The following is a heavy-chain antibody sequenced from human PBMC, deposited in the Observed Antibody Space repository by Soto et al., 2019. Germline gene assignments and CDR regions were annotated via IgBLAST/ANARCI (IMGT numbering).Heavy chain of an antibody. CDR3: ARDLYSGSYYPLFDY. Sequence: EVQLVEFGGGLVKPGGSLRLSCAASGFTFSSYSMNWVRQAPGKGLEWVSSISSSSSYIYYADSVKGRFTISRDNAKNSLYLQMNSLRAEDTAVYYCARDLYSGSYYPLFDYWGQGTLVTVSS. CDR1: GFTFSSYS. V-gene: IGHV3-21*01. J-gene: IGHJ4*02. CDR2: ISSSSSYI. D-gene: IGHD1-26*01.